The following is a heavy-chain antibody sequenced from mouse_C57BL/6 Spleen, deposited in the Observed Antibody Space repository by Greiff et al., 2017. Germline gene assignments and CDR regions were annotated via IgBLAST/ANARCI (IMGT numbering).Heavy chain of an antibody. D-gene: IGHD1-1*01. CDR1: GYTFTSYD. Sequence: VQLVESGPELVKPGASVKLSCKASGYTFTSYDINWVKQRPGQGLEWIGWIYPRDGSTKYNEKFKGKATLTVDTSSSTAYMELHSLTSEDSAVYFCARKDYYGSRGDWYFDVWGTGTTVTVSS. CDR2: IYPRDGST. J-gene: IGHJ1*03. V-gene: IGHV1-85*01. CDR3: ARKDYYGSRGDWYFDV.